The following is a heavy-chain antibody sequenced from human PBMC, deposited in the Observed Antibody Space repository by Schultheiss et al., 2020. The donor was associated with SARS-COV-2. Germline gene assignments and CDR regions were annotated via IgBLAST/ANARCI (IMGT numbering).Heavy chain of an antibody. CDR3: ARDERWLQFVYFQH. CDR2: INPNSGGT. D-gene: IGHD5-24*01. J-gene: IGHJ1*01. Sequence: ASVKVSCKASGYTFTGYYMHWVRQAPGQGLEWMGWINPNSGGTNYAQKFQGWVTMTRDTSITTAYLELSRLTSDDTAVYYCARDERWLQFVYFQHWGQGTLVTVSS. V-gene: IGHV1-2*04. CDR1: GYTFTGYY.